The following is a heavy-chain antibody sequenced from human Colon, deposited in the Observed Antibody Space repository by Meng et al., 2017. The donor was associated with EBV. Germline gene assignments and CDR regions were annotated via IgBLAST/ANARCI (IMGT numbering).Heavy chain of an antibody. CDR2: INHSGST. D-gene: IGHD4-17*01. Sequence: QVQLQQWGAGLLKPSEXLSLTFAVYGGSFSGYYWTWIRQPPGKGLEWIGEINHSGSTNYNPSLKSRVTISVDTSKNQFSLKVTSVTAADTAVYYCARYRLQNDYGDQLYYFDYLGQGSLVTVSS. V-gene: IGHV4-34*01. CDR3: ARYRLQNDYGDQLYYFDY. J-gene: IGHJ4*02. CDR1: GGSFSGYY.